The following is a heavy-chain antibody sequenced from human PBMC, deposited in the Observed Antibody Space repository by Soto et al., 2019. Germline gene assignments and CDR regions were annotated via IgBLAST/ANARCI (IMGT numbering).Heavy chain of an antibody. CDR3: ERIGEWSYGIEV. D-gene: IGHD3-10*01. Sequence: QVQLVQSGAEVKKPGASVKVSCKASGYTFTSYDINCVRQATGQVLDWMGWMNPNSGKTGYAQKCQGRVNMTRNTSISTAYMELSSLRSEDTAVYYCERIGEWSYGIEVWGQWPTVTVSS. CDR2: MNPNSGKT. CDR1: GYTFTSYD. V-gene: IGHV1-8*01. J-gene: IGHJ6*02.